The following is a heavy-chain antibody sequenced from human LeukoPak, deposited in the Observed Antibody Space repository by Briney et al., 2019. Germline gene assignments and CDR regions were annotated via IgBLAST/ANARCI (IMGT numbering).Heavy chain of an antibody. CDR3: ARDVADCSSTSCRLLYYYYYGMDV. Sequence: PSETLSLTCTVSGGSISSSSYYWGWIRQPPGKGLEWIGIIYYSGSTYYNPSLKSRVTISVDTSKNQFSLKLSSVTAADTAVYYCARDVADCSSTSCRLLYYYYYGMDVWGQGTTVTVSS. D-gene: IGHD2-2*01. J-gene: IGHJ6*02. CDR2: IYYSGST. V-gene: IGHV4-39*07. CDR1: GGSISSSSYY.